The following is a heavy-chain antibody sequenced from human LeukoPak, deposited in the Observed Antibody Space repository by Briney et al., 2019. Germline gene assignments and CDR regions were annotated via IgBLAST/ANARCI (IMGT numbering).Heavy chain of an antibody. J-gene: IGHJ4*02. CDR1: GGSFSGYY. Sequence: SETLSLTCAVYGGSFSGYYWSWIRQPPGKGLEWIGEINHSGSTNYNPSLKSRVTISVDTSKNQFSLKLSSVTAADTAVYYCARDYSSSYHFDYWGQGTLVTVSS. CDR3: ARDYSSSYHFDY. CDR2: INHSGST. D-gene: IGHD6-6*01. V-gene: IGHV4-34*01.